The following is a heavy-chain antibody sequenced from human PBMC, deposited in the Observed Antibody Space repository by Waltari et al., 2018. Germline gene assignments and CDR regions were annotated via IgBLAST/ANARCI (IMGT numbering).Heavy chain of an antibody. Sequence: EVQLVESGGGLVKPGGSLRLSCAASGFPLDTARMSWFRQAPGKGLEWVGRIKSRAEGGTTDYVAPVEGRFTISRDDSKNTLYLQMSSLKTEDTAVYYCTAAISSCSCYDSWGQGTLVTVSS. D-gene: IGHD2-21*01. CDR3: TAAISSCSCYDS. CDR1: GFPLDTAR. J-gene: IGHJ4*02. CDR2: IKSRAEGGTT. V-gene: IGHV3-15*01.